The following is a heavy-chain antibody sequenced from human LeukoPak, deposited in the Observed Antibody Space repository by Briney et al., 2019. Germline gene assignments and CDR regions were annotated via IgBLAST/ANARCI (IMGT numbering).Heavy chain of an antibody. D-gene: IGHD3-22*01. CDR3: ARGPYYYDSSGYFFGTYYFDY. CDR2: IIPIFGTA. CDR1: GGTFTSYA. Sequence: ASVKVSCKASGGTFTSYAISWVRQAPGQGLEWMGGIIPIFGTANYAQKFQGRVTITADESTSTAYMELSSLRSEDMAVYYCARGPYYYDSSGYFFGTYYFDYWGQGTLVTVSS. J-gene: IGHJ4*02. V-gene: IGHV1-69*13.